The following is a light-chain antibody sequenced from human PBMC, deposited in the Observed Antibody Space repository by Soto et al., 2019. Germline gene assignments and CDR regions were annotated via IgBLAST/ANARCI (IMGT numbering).Light chain of an antibody. Sequence: QSVLTQPPSTSGTPGQRVTISCSGSSSNIGSESVNWYQQLPGTAPKLLIYDNNKRPSGIPDRFSGSKSGTSATLGITGLQTGDEADYYCGTWDSSLSAYVFGTGTKVTVL. J-gene: IGLJ1*01. V-gene: IGLV1-51*01. CDR2: DNN. CDR1: SSNIGSES. CDR3: GTWDSSLSAYV.